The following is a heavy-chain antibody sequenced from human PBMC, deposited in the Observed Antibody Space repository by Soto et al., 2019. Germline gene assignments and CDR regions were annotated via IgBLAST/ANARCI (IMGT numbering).Heavy chain of an antibody. CDR2: IDYSVST. CDR1: CGSISSGGYY. D-gene: IGHD3-9*01. J-gene: IGHJ5*02. CDR3: ARVFLTGYLPPFNWFDP. Sequence: QVQLQESGPGLVKPSQTLSLTCTVSCGSISSGGYYWSWIRPHPGQGLEWIGYIDYSVSTYYNPPLKGRVTISVDTSKNQFSLKLSSVTAADTAVYYCARVFLTGYLPPFNWFDPWGQGTLVTVCS. V-gene: IGHV4-31*03.